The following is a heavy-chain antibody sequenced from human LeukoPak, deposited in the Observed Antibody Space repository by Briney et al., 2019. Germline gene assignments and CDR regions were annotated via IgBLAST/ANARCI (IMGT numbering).Heavy chain of an antibody. D-gene: IGHD1-26*01. CDR2: ISGSGAST. V-gene: IGHV3-23*01. CDR1: GFTLSTNA. J-gene: IGHJ4*02. Sequence: GALRLSCFTSGFTLSTNAMSWVRQAPGKGLKWISGISGSGASTYYADSVKGRFTISRDDSRNTLYLQMNSLRGDDTAVYYCAKDVGKWESLHFFDYWGQGTLVTVSS. CDR3: AKDVGKWESLHFFDY.